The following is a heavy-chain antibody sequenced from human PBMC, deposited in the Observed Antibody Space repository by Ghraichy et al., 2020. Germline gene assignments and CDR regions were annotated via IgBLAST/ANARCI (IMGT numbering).Heavy chain of an antibody. CDR1: GFTFSSYA. V-gene: IGHV3-23*01. CDR2: ISGSGGSK. D-gene: IGHD6-6*01. CDR3: AKSSVIAARGPFDY. Sequence: GGSLRLSCAASGFTFSSYAMTWVRQAPGKGLEWVSAISGSGGSKYYADSVKGRFTISRDNSKNTLYLQMNSLRAEDTAVYYCAKSSVIAARGPFDYWGQGTLITVSS. J-gene: IGHJ4*02.